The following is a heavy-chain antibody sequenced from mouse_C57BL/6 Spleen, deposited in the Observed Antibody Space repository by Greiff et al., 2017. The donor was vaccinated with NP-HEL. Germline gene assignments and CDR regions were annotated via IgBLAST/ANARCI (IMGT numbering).Heavy chain of an antibody. V-gene: IGHV1-76*01. CDR1: GYTFTDYY. J-gene: IGHJ2*01. CDR3: ARWDTTVVATDY. D-gene: IGHD1-1*01. CDR2: IYPGSGNT. Sequence: QVQLKESGAELVRPGASVKLSCKASGYTFTDYYINWVKQRPGQGLEWIARIYPGSGNTYYNEKFKGKATLTAEKSSSTAYMQLSSLTSEDSAVYFCARWDTTVVATDYWGQGTTLTVSS.